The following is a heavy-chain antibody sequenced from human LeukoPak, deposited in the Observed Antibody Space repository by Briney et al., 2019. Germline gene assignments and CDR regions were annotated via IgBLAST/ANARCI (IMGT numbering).Heavy chain of an antibody. D-gene: IGHD6-19*01. Sequence: PSETLSLTCAVSGGSISPYYWSWIRQPPGKGLEWIGYIYYSGSTNYNPSLKSRVTISVDTSKNQFSLKLSSVTAADTAVYYCARTMGSAVAGDYWGQGTLVTVSS. J-gene: IGHJ4*02. CDR1: GGSISPYY. CDR3: ARTMGSAVAGDY. V-gene: IGHV4-59*01. CDR2: IYYSGST.